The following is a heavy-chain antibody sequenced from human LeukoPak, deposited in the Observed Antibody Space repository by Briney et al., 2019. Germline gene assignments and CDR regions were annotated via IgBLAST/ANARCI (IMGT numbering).Heavy chain of an antibody. Sequence: GASVKVSCKASGYTFTSYDFNWVRQATGQGLEWMGWMNPNSGNTGYAQKFQGRVTMTRNTSISTAYMELSSLRSEDTAVYYCARNLPATGDFDCWGQGTLVTVSS. V-gene: IGHV1-8*01. J-gene: IGHJ4*02. D-gene: IGHD3-10*01. CDR1: GYTFTSYD. CDR2: MNPNSGNT. CDR3: ARNLPATGDFDC.